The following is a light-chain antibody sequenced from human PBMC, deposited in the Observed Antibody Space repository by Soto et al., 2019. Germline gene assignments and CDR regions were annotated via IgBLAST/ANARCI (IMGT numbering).Light chain of an antibody. Sequence: EIVLTQSPATLSLTPGEGATVSCRASQSVISHLAWYQQKRGQAPRLLIYDASSRSSVIPARFSGSGSGTDFTLTISYLEPEDFAVYYCQQFDDSVTFGQWTRLEIK. CDR1: QSVISH. CDR2: DAS. CDR3: QQFDDSVT. J-gene: IGKJ5*01. V-gene: IGKV3-11*01.